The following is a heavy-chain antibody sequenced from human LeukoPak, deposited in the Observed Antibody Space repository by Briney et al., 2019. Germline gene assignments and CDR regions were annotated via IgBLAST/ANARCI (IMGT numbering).Heavy chain of an antibody. V-gene: IGHV1-18*01. CDR2: ISAYNGNT. Sequence: ASVKVSCKASGYTFTSYGISWVRQAPGQGLEWMGVISAYNGNTNYAQKLQGRVTMTTDTSTSTAYMELRSLRSDDTAVYYCARGLDLWYSSGWPEGHVAFDIWGQGTMVTVSS. CDR1: GYTFTSYG. J-gene: IGHJ3*02. D-gene: IGHD6-19*01. CDR3: ARGLDLWYSSGWPEGHVAFDI.